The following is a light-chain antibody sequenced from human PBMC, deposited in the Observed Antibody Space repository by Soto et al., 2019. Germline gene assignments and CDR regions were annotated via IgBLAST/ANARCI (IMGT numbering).Light chain of an antibody. CDR1: QTISSW. Sequence: DIQMTQSPSTLSASVGDRVTITCRASQTISSWLAWYQQKPGKAPKLLIYDVSTLGSGVPSRFSGSGSGTDFTLTISSLNPDDFATYYCQQCNAFWTFGQGTKVDIK. CDR2: DVS. CDR3: QQCNAFWT. J-gene: IGKJ1*01. V-gene: IGKV1-5*01.